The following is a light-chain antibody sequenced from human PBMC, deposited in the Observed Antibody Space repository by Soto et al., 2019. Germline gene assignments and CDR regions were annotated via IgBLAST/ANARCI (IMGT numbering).Light chain of an antibody. CDR1: QSVSNTY. CDR3: QQYGGSPGT. CDR2: VAS. Sequence: EIVLTQSPGTLSLSPGERASLSCRASQSVSNTYLAWYQQKRGQAPRLLIYVASTRATGIPDRFSGSGSGTDFTLTISSLEPEDFAVYFCQQYGGSPGTFGQGTKLEIK. J-gene: IGKJ2*01. V-gene: IGKV3-20*01.